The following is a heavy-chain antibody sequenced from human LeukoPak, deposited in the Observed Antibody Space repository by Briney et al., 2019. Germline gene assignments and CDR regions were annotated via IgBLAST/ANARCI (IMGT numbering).Heavy chain of an antibody. CDR3: ASNPLRGIVVVTAYYFDY. CDR2: INPNSGGT. D-gene: IGHD2-21*02. V-gene: IGHV1-2*06. CDR1: GYTFTGYY. J-gene: IGHJ4*02. Sequence: ASVKVSCKASGYTFTGYYMHWVRQAPGQGLEWMGRINPNSGGTNYAQKFQGRVTMTRDTSISTAYMELRRLRSDDTAVYYCASNPLRGIVVVTAYYFDYWGQGTLVTVSS.